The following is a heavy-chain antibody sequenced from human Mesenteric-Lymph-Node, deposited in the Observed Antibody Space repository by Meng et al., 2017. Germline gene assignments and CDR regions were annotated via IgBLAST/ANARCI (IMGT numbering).Heavy chain of an antibody. V-gene: IGHV3-53*01. CDR1: GFTVSINY. CDR2: IYSGGST. J-gene: IGHJ3*02. Sequence: GESLKISCAASGFTVSINYMSWVRQAPGKGLEWVSVIYSGGSTYYADSVKGRFTISRHNSKNTLYLQMNSLRAEDTAVYYCAKADYYGSGSYPDAFDIWGQGTMVTVSS. CDR3: AKADYYGSGSYPDAFDI. D-gene: IGHD3-10*01.